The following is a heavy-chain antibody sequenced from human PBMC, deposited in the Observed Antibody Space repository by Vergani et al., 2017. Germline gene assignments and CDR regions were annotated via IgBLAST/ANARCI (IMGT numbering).Heavy chain of an antibody. V-gene: IGHV4-39*01. CDR1: GGSISSHFYY. Sequence: HLQESGPGLLKASETLSLTCTVSGGSISSHFYYWGWIRQSPGKGLEWIGSLYASGSTYYSPSLKSRVAISIDTSKNHFSLRLSSVTAADTAVYYCARHLRGYSYGVFDYWGQGREVTVSS. CDR3: ARHLRGYSYGVFDY. J-gene: IGHJ4*02. D-gene: IGHD5-18*01. CDR2: LYASGST.